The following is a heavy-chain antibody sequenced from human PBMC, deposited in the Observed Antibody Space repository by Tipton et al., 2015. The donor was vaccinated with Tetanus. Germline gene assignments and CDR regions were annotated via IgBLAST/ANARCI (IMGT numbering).Heavy chain of an antibody. CDR1: GGSISSSDYS. V-gene: IGHV4-39*01. D-gene: IGHD3-9*01. CDR2: IYYSGST. J-gene: IGHJ4*02. CDR3: ARHLKMETYYDILTGFDY. Sequence: TLSLTCTVSGGSISSSDYSWAWIRQPPGKGLEWIGSIYYSGSTYDNPSLKSLVTKSVDTSKNQFSLRLTFLTAADTAVYYCARHLKMETYYDILTGFDYWGQGTLVTVSS.